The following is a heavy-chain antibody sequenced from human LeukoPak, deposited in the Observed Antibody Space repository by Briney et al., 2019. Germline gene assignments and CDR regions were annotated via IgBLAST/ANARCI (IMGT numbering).Heavy chain of an antibody. CDR3: AKDRPNYYESNGHYYRRDGDY. V-gene: IGHV3-23*01. CDR1: GFTFNIYS. CDR2: ISSSGDFT. Sequence: GGSLRLSCAASGFTFNIYSMSWVRQAPRKGLEWVSSISSSGDFTVYAGSVKGRFTISRDNSKNTLYLQMNSLRAEDTAIYYCAKDRPNYYESNGHYYRRDGDYWGQGTLVTVSS. D-gene: IGHD3-22*01. J-gene: IGHJ4*02.